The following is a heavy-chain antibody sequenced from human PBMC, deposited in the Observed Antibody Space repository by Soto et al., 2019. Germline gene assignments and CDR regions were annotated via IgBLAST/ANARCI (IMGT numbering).Heavy chain of an antibody. Sequence: SQTLSLTCAISGDSVSSTSVAWNWIRQSPSRGLEWLGRTYYRSKWYNDYPLSVKSRIAINPDTSQNQFSLQLNSVTPEDTAVYYCARGVGPTKAAAFDIWGQGTMLTVSS. CDR1: GDSVSSTSVA. V-gene: IGHV6-1*01. D-gene: IGHD1-26*01. J-gene: IGHJ3*02. CDR2: TYYRSKWYN. CDR3: ARGVGPTKAAAFDI.